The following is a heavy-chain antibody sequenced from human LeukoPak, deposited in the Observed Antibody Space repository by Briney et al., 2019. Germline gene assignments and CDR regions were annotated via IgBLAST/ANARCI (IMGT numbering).Heavy chain of an antibody. CDR3: ARDLNWAFDY. Sequence: GGSLRLSCAASGFIFSGYSMNWVRQAPGEGLEWVSYINSGSDIITYADSVKGRFTISRDNAKNSLYLQMNSLRAGDTAVYYCARDLNWAFDYWGQGALVTVSS. CDR1: GFIFSGYS. D-gene: IGHD3-16*01. CDR2: INSGSDII. V-gene: IGHV3-48*01. J-gene: IGHJ4*02.